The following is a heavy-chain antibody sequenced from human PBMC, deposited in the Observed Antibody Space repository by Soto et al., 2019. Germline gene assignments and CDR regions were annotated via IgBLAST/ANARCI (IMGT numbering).Heavy chain of an antibody. Sequence: GVPLKVACKAAGYTIINYDISRVRQATGQGLEWMGWMNPGSGKTGYANKFQGRVTMTRDASTSTAHLELSSLTSEDTAVYYCARMASAGTLNWFDPWGQGTLVTVSS. D-gene: IGHD6-13*01. J-gene: IGHJ5*02. CDR1: GYTIINYD. CDR2: MNPGSGKT. V-gene: IGHV1-8*02. CDR3: ARMASAGTLNWFDP.